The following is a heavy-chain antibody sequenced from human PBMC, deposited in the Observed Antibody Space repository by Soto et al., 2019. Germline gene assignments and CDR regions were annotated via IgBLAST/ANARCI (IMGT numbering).Heavy chain of an antibody. V-gene: IGHV5-51*01. CDR1: GYSFTSYW. Sequence: GESLKISCKGSGYSFTSYWIGWVRQMPGKGLEWMGIIYPGDSDTRYSPSFQGQVTISADKSNSTAYLQWSSLKASDTAMYYCARHRQSGYSYYYYYYMDVWGKGTTVTVSS. J-gene: IGHJ6*03. CDR2: IYPGDSDT. D-gene: IGHD5-12*01. CDR3: ARHRQSGYSYYYYYYMDV.